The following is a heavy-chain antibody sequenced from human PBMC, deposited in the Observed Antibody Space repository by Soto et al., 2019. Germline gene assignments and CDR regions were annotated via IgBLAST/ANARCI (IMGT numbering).Heavy chain of an antibody. CDR1: GFSLNTRGVG. J-gene: IGHJ4*02. V-gene: IGHV2-5*02. CDR3: AHRRGDLVTAHYYFDY. Sequence: QITLKESGPTLVKPTQTLTLTCTFSGFSLNTRGVGVGWIRQPPGKPLEWLALISWDGEKRYRPYLKSRLTITKDTSENQAVLTMTDMDTVDTATYYCAHRRGDLVTAHYYFDYSGQGTLVTVSS. CDR2: ISWDGEK. D-gene: IGHD3-9*01.